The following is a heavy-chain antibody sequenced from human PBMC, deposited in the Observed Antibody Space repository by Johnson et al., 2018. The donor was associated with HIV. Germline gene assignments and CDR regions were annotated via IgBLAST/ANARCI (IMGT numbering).Heavy chain of an antibody. CDR3: AKVIGAAGLDAFDI. CDR1: GFTFSNAW. CDR2: IRDDGSNK. V-gene: IGHV3-30*02. D-gene: IGHD6-13*01. J-gene: IGHJ3*02. Sequence: QVQLVESGGGVVQPGGSLRLSCAASGFTFSNAWMSWVRQAPGKGLEWVAFIRDDGSNKYYADSVKGRFTISRDNSKNTLYLQMNSLRAEDTAVYCCAKVIGAAGLDAFDIWGQGTMVTVSS.